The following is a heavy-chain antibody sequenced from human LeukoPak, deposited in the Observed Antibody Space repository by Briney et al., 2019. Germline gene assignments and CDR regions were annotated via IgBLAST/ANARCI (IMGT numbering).Heavy chain of an antibody. Sequence: GGSLRLSCAASGFTFSNYAMSWVRQAPGKGLEWVSAIRGSGGSTYYADSVKGRFTISRDNSKNTLYLQMNSLRAEDTAVYYCAKYTSSSVYYGMDVWGQGTTVTVSS. CDR1: GFTFSNYA. CDR2: IRGSGGST. V-gene: IGHV3-23*01. J-gene: IGHJ6*02. CDR3: AKYTSSSVYYGMDV. D-gene: IGHD6-6*01.